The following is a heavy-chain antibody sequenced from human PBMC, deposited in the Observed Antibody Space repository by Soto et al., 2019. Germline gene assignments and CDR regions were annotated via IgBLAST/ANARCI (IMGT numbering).Heavy chain of an antibody. V-gene: IGHV1-69*13. CDR1: GGTFSSYA. D-gene: IGHD6-6*01. Sequence: SVKVSCKASGGTFSSYAISWVRQAPGQGLEWMGGIIPIFGTANYAQKFQGRVTITADESTSTAYMELSSLRSEDTAVYYCASDPLVGYSSSVDYYGMDVWGQGTTVTVSS. J-gene: IGHJ6*02. CDR2: IIPIFGTA. CDR3: ASDPLVGYSSSVDYYGMDV.